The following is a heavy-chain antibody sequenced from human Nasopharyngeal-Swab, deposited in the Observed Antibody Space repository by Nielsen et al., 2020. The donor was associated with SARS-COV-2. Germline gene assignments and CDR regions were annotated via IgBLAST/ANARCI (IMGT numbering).Heavy chain of an antibody. CDR2: IYYSGST. V-gene: IGHV4-39*01. D-gene: IGHD1-26*01. Sequence: WIRQPPGKGLEWIGSIYYSGSTSYNPALKSRVTISVDTSKNQFSLKLSSVTAADTAVYYCATPWELSAYWGQGTLVTVSS. J-gene: IGHJ4*02. CDR3: ATPWELSAY.